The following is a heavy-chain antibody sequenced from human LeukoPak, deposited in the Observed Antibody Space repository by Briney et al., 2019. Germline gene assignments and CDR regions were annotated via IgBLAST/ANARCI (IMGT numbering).Heavy chain of an antibody. D-gene: IGHD6-13*01. Sequence: SETLSLTCTVSGGSISSYYWIWIRQPPGKGLEWIGYIYYSGSTNYNPSLKSRVTMSVDTSKNQFSLKLSSVTAADTAVYYCARHKPGYSSSWLTDYWGQGTLVTVSS. V-gene: IGHV4-59*08. CDR3: ARHKPGYSSSWLTDY. CDR1: GGSISSYY. J-gene: IGHJ4*02. CDR2: IYYSGST.